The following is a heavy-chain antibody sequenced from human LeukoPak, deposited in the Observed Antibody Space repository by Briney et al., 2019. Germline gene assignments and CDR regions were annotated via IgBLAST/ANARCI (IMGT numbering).Heavy chain of an antibody. CDR2: VYYSGST. D-gene: IGHD5-18*01. V-gene: IGHV4-39*07. CDR1: GGSINSGSYY. CDR3: ARVTDNWFDP. Sequence: SETLSLTCTVSGGSINSGSYYGDWVRQPPGKGLEWIGNVYYSGSTLYNPSLKSRVTISLDTSKNQFSLRLTSVTAADTAVYYCARVTDNWFDPWGQGTLVTVSS. J-gene: IGHJ5*02.